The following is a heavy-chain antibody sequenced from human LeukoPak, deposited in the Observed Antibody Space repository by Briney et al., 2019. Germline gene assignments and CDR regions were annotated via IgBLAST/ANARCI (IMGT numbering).Heavy chain of an antibody. J-gene: IGHJ4*02. CDR2: ISSSSSYI. CDR1: GFTFSSYS. V-gene: IGHV3-21*04. D-gene: IGHD3-16*02. CDR3: ARAMFGGVIGKFDY. Sequence: GGSLRLSCAASGFTFSSYSMSWVRQPPGKGLEWVSSISSSSSYIYYADSGNGRFTISRDNAKNSLYLQMNSLRAEDTAVYYCARAMFGGVIGKFDYWGQGSLVTVSS.